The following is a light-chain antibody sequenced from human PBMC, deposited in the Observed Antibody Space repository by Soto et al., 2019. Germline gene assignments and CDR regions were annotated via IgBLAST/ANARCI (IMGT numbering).Light chain of an antibody. CDR3: AAWDGSLNGYV. CDR1: SSNIGSNA. J-gene: IGLJ1*01. Sequence: QSVLTQPPSASGTPGQSVTISCSGSSSNIGSNAVNWYQQFPGTAPTLLIYSTNERPSGVPDRFSGSKSGTSASLAISGLLSEDEADYHCAAWDGSLNGYVFGSGPKLTVL. V-gene: IGLV1-44*01. CDR2: STN.